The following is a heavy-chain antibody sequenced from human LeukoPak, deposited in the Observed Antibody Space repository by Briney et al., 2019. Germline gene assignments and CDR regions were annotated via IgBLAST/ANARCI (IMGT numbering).Heavy chain of an antibody. V-gene: IGHV3-21*05. CDR2: IGIDSGNT. CDR3: ARDFGGYCSSGNCYLGYLDY. D-gene: IGHD2-2*01. J-gene: IGHJ4*02. Sequence: PGGSLRLSCTASGFPFIEYSMNWVRQAPGKGLEWISYIGIDSGNTKYADSVKGRFTISRDNAKNSLSLQMNCLRAEDTAVYYCARDFGGYCSSGNCYLGYLDYWGQGTLVTVSS. CDR1: GFPFIEYS.